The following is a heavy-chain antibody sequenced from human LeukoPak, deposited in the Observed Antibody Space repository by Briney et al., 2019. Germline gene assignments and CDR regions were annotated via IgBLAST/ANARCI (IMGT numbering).Heavy chain of an antibody. V-gene: IGHV3-48*02. CDR3: ARDTRYAFYI. CDR2: ISSTSGTI. J-gene: IGHJ3*02. CDR1: GFTFSGYS. Sequence: GGSLRLSCAASGFTFSGYSMNWARQAPGKGLEYVSYISSTSGTIYHADSVKGRFTITRDNAKNSLYLQMNSLRDEDTAVYYCARDTRYAFYIWGQGTMVTVSS.